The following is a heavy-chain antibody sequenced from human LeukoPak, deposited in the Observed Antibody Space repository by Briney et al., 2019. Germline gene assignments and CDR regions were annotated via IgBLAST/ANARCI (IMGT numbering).Heavy chain of an antibody. D-gene: IGHD7-27*01. CDR3: ARGAQGPWGAFDI. Sequence: GGSLRLSCAASEFTFNNYTMHWVRQAPGKGLEWVAVISYDRSNKYYGDSVKGRFTFSRHNSKNTLYLQMNSLRAEDTAVYYCARGAQGPWGAFDIWGQGTMVTVSS. V-gene: IGHV3-30-3*01. CDR1: EFTFNNYT. J-gene: IGHJ3*02. CDR2: ISYDRSNK.